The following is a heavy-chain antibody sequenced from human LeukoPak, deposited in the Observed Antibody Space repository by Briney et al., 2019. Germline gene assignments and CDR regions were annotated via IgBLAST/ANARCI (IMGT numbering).Heavy chain of an antibody. D-gene: IGHD3-10*01. V-gene: IGHV3-23*01. CDR3: VRRILASGYYFDY. CDR1: GFTFSSHV. CDR2: ISSSGDST. J-gene: IGHJ4*02. Sequence: PGGSLRLSCAASGFTFSSHVMSWVRQAPGKGLEWVSSISSSGDSTYHADSVKGRFTISRDNSQDTLYLQMNSLRVEDTAVYYCVRRILASGYYFDYWGQGTLVTVSS.